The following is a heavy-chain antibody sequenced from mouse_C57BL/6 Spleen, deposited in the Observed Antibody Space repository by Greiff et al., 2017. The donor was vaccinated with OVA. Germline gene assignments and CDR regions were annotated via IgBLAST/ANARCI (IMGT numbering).Heavy chain of an antibody. CDR2: IWTGGGT. V-gene: IGHV2-9-1*01. D-gene: IGHD2-5*01. CDR3: ARETDYSNYVGAMDY. J-gene: IGHJ4*01. CDR1: GFSLTSYA. Sequence: VQVVESGPGLVAPSQSLSITCTVSGFSLTSYAISWVRQPPGKGLEWLGVIWTGGGTNYNSALKSRLSISKDNSKSQVFLKMNSLQTDDTARYYCARETDYSNYVGAMDYWGQGTSVTVSS.